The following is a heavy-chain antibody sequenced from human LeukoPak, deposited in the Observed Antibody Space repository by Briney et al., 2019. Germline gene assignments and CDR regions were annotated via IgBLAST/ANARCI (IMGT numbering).Heavy chain of an antibody. V-gene: IGHV3-23*01. D-gene: IGHD5-18*01. CDR2: ISGSGGST. Sequence: GGSLRLSCAASGFTFSSYAMSWVGKAPGKGLEWVSAISGSGGSTYYADSVKGRFTISRDNSKNTLYLQMNSLRAEDTAVYYCAKPDTAMVRGFDYWGQGTLVTVSS. CDR3: AKPDTAMVRGFDY. CDR1: GFTFSSYA. J-gene: IGHJ4*02.